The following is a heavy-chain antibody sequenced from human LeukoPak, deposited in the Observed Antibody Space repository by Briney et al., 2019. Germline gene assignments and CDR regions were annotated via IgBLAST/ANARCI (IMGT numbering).Heavy chain of an antibody. Sequence: SETLSLTCTVSGGSISNYYWSWIRQPPGKGLEWVGVVYYSGGTNYNPSLKSRVTISVDTSKNQFSLKLSSVTAADTAVYYCASGWLRLYFPFDYWGQGTLVTVSS. V-gene: IGHV4-59*01. CDR3: ASGWLRLYFPFDY. D-gene: IGHD5-12*01. CDR2: VYYSGGT. CDR1: GGSISNYY. J-gene: IGHJ4*02.